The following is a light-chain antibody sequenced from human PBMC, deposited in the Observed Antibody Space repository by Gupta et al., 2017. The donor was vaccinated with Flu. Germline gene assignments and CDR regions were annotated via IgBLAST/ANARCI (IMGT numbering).Light chain of an antibody. Sequence: SYELTHPPSVSVSPGQPASITCSGDKLGDKYACWYQQKPGQSPVLVIYQDSKRPSGIPERFSGSNSGNTATLTISGTQAMDEADYYCQAWDSSTLVVFGGGTKLTVL. CDR2: QDS. V-gene: IGLV3-1*01. CDR1: KLGDKY. J-gene: IGLJ2*01. CDR3: QAWDSSTLVV.